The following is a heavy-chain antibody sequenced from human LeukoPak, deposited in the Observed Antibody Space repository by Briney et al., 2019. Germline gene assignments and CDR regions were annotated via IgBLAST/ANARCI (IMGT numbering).Heavy chain of an antibody. D-gene: IGHD6-13*01. CDR2: INSDSKTI. CDR3: ASRSINWYRGGTWFDP. CDR1: GFTFTSFS. Sequence: GGSLRLFCAASGFTFTSFSMNWVRQAPGKGLEWLSYINSDSKTIYYADSVKGRFTISRDNAKNSLYLQMNSLRVEDTAVYYCASRSINWYRGGTWFDPWGQGTLVTVSS. J-gene: IGHJ5*02. V-gene: IGHV3-48*04.